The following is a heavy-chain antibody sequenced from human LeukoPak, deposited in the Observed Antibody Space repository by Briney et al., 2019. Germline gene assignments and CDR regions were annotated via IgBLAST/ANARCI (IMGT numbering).Heavy chain of an antibody. CDR1: GGSISNYY. V-gene: IGHV4-59*01. Sequence: SETLSLTCTVSGGSISNYYWSWIRQPPGKGLEWIGYIYYSGSTNYNPSLKSRVTISVGTSKNQFSLKLSSVTAADTAVYYCARQYYYYGMDVWGQGTTVTVSS. CDR2: IYYSGST. J-gene: IGHJ6*02. CDR3: ARQYYYYGMDV.